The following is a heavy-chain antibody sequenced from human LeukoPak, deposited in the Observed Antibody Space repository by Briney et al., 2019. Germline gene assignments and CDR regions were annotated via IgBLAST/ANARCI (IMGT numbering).Heavy chain of an antibody. CDR1: GGSINSSNYY. CDR2: IYYSAST. V-gene: IGHV4-39*01. D-gene: IGHD3/OR15-3a*01. CDR3: ARHRTGDFEFYFDY. J-gene: IGHJ4*02. Sequence: SETLSLTCTVSGGSINSSNYYWGWTRPPPGKGLELIGRIYYSASTYYNPSLKSRVTISVGTSKDPFSLKLSSVTAADTAVYYCARHRTGDFEFYFDYWGQGTLVTVSS.